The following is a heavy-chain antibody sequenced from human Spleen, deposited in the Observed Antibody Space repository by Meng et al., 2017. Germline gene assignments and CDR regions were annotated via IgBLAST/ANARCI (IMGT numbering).Heavy chain of an antibody. D-gene: IGHD6-13*01. CDR3: ARDFSSSWYWYFDY. J-gene: IGHJ4*02. CDR1: GYTFSDYG. V-gene: IGHV1-2*06. Sequence: HVQLVQAGAEVKKPGAPVKVSCKASGYTFSDYGLHWVRQAPGQGLEWMGRINPNSGGTNYAQKFQGRVTMTRDTSISTAYMELSRLRSDDTAVYYCARDFSSSWYWYFDYWGQGTLVTVSS. CDR2: INPNSGGT.